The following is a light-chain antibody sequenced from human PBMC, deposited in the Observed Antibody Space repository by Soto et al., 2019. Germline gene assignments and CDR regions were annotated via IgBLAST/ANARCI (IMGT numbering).Light chain of an antibody. V-gene: IGKV1-12*01. Sequence: DLQMAQSPSSVSASVGDRVTITCRASQGISSWLAWYQQKPGKAPKLLIYAASSLQSGVPSRFSGGGSGTDFSLTSSSLRPEEFATYYCQQANSFPWTFGQGPKVELK. J-gene: IGKJ1*01. CDR1: QGISSW. CDR2: AAS. CDR3: QQANSFPWT.